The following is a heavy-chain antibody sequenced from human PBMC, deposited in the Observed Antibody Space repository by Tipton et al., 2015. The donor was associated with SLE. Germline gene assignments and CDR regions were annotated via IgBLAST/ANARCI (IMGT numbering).Heavy chain of an antibody. D-gene: IGHD3-16*01. V-gene: IGHV1-2*04. J-gene: IGHJ4*02. CDR3: ARGLWRSGFDY. CDR2: INPYTGDT. Sequence: QLVQSGAEVKKPGASVKVSCKTSGYRFTDNYIHWVRQAPGQGLEWMGWINPYTGDTNYAQELQGWVTMTGDTSISTVYMEMRRLRSDDTAVYYCARGLWRSGFDYWGQGTLVTVSS. CDR1: GYRFTDNY.